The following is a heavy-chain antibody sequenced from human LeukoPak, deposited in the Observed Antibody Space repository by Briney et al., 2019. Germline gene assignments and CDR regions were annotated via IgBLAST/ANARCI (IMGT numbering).Heavy chain of an antibody. D-gene: IGHD3-16*01. CDR3: ARDQGGEQSY. CDR1: GFTFSSYS. V-gene: IGHV3-48*01. J-gene: IGHJ4*02. Sequence: GGSLRLSCAASGFTFSSYSMIWVRQAPGKGLEWVSYISSFSGTIYYADSVKGRFTISRDNAKNSLYLQMNSLRAEDTAVYYCARDQGGEQSYWGQGTLVTVSS. CDR2: ISSFSGTI.